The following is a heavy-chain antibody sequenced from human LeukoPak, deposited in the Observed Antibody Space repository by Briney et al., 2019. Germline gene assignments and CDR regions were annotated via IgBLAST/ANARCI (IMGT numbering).Heavy chain of an antibody. CDR3: ARDLGRYCSGGSCFYFDY. CDR2: INPNSGGT. J-gene: IGHJ4*02. V-gene: IGHV1-2*02. D-gene: IGHD2-15*01. Sequence: ASVRVSCKASGYTFTGYYMHWVRQAPGQGLEWMGWINPNSGGTNYAQKFQGRVTMTRDTSISTAYMELSRLRSDDTAVYYCARDLGRYCSGGSCFYFDYWGQGTLVTVPS. CDR1: GYTFTGYY.